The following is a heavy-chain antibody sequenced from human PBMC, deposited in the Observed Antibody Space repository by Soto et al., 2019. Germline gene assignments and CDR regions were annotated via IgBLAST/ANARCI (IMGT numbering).Heavy chain of an antibody. D-gene: IGHD2-2*01. CDR1: GFTFSSYA. J-gene: IGHJ6*02. Sequence: QVQLVESGGGVVQPGRSLRLSCAASGFTFSSYAMHWVRQAPGKGLEWVAVISYDGSNKYYADSVKGRFTISRDNSKNTLYLKMNSLRAEDTAVYYCARGSGYCISTSCYWDVWGQGTTVTVSS. CDR3: ARGSGYCISTSCYWDV. CDR2: ISYDGSNK. V-gene: IGHV3-30-3*01.